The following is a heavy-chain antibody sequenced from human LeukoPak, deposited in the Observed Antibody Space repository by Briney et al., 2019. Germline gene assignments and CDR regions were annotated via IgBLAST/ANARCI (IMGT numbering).Heavy chain of an antibody. Sequence: GGSLRLSCAASGFTFGSYSMNWVRQAPGKGLEWVSSISSSSSYIYYADSVKGRFTISGDNAKNSLYLQMNSLRAEDTAVYYCARDTSFGDYTVTTAFDIWGQGTMVTVSS. V-gene: IGHV3-21*01. D-gene: IGHD4-17*01. CDR1: GFTFGSYS. CDR2: ISSSSSYI. J-gene: IGHJ3*02. CDR3: ARDTSFGDYTVTTAFDI.